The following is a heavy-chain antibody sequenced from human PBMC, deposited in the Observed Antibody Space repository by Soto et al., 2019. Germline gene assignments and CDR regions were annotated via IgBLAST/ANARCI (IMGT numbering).Heavy chain of an antibody. CDR2: IKQDGSEK. D-gene: IGHD6-13*01. CDR3: ARRPGRVYSSSWYGEDY. Sequence: RRLSCAASGFTFSSYWMSWVRQAPGKGLEWVANIKQDGSEKYYVDSVKGRFTISRDNAKNSLYLQMNSLRAEDTAVYYCARRPGRVYSSSWYGEDYWGQGTLVTVSS. J-gene: IGHJ4*02. V-gene: IGHV3-7*01. CDR1: GFTFSSYW.